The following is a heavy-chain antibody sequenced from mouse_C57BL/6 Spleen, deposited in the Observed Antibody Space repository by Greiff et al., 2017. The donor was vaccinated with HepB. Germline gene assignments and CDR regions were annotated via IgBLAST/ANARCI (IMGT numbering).Heavy chain of an antibody. CDR3: ARAYGSSHWYFDV. CDR2: IYPRSGNT. Sequence: VQLQQSGAELARPGASVKLSCKASGYTFTSYGISWVKQRTGQGLEWIGEIYPRSGNTYYNEKFKGKATLTADKSSSTAYMELGSLTSEDSAVYFCARAYGSSHWYFDVWGTGTTVTVSS. V-gene: IGHV1-81*01. J-gene: IGHJ1*03. CDR1: GYTFTSYG. D-gene: IGHD1-1*01.